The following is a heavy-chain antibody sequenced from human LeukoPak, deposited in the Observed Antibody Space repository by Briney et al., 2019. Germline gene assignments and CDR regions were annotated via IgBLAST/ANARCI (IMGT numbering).Heavy chain of an antibody. J-gene: IGHJ4*02. D-gene: IGHD3-10*01. CDR3: ARVGHHMVRRVTPFDY. V-gene: IGHV1-2*02. CDR2: INPNSGGT. Sequence: GASVKVSCKASGYTFTGYYMHWVRQAPGQGLEWMGWINPNSGGTNYAQMFQGRVTLTRDTSISTAYMELSRLRSADTAVYYCARVGHHMVRRVTPFDYWGQGTLVTVSS. CDR1: GYTFTGYY.